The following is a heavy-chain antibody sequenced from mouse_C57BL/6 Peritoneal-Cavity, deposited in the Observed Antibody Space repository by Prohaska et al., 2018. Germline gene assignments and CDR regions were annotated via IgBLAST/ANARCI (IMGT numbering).Heavy chain of an antibody. J-gene: IGHJ2*01. V-gene: IGHV14-2*01. D-gene: IGHD3-2*02. CDR2: IDPEDGET. CDR3: ARSSGLDY. Sequence: QRTDQGLEWIGRIDPEDGETKYAPKFQGKATITADTSSNTAYLQLSRLTSEDTAVYYCARSSGLDYWGQGTTLTVSS.